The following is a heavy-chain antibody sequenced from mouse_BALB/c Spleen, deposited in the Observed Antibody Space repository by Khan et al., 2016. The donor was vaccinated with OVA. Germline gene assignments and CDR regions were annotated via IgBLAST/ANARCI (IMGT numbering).Heavy chain of an antibody. J-gene: IGHJ2*01. CDR2: INPSTAYT. CDR3: ARRGLRWDFDY. D-gene: IGHD1-1*01. CDR1: GYTFINYW. Sequence: VQLVESGAELAKPGASVKMSCKASGYTFINYWILWVKQRPGQGLEWIGYINPSTAYTEYNQNFKDKATLTADKSSSTAYMQLSSLTSEDSAVYYSARRGLRWDFDYWGQGTTLTVSS. V-gene: IGHV1-7*01.